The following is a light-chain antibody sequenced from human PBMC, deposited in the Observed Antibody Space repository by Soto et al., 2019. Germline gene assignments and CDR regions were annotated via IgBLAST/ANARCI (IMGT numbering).Light chain of an antibody. CDR2: DVS. J-gene: IGLJ2*01. Sequence: QSVLTQPASVSGSPGQSITISCTGTSSDVGGYNYVSWYQQHPGKAPKLMIYDVSNRPSGVSNRFSGSKSGNTASLTISVLQAEDEADDYCSSYTSSSTLDVVFGGGTKLNVL. V-gene: IGLV2-14*01. CDR1: SSDVGGYNY. CDR3: SSYTSSSTLDVV.